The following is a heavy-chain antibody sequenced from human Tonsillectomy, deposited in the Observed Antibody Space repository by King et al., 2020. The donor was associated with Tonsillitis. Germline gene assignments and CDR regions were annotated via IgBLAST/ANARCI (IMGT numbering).Heavy chain of an antibody. V-gene: IGHV5-51*03. CDR2: IYPSDSGT. CDR3: ATRGGYYDSDY. J-gene: IGHJ4*02. Sequence: QLVQSGAEVKKPGDSLKSSCRGSGYNCTNYWIGWVRKMPGTGLERMGIIYPSDSGTTYSPSFQGQATISADKSISTAYLQWSSLKASDTAMYYCATRGGYYDSDYWGQGTLVTVSS. D-gene: IGHD3-22*01. CDR1: GYNCTNYW.